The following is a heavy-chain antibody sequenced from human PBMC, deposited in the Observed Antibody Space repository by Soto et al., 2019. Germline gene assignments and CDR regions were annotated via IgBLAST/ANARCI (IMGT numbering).Heavy chain of an antibody. CDR2: ISSSSSYI. CDR1: GFTFSSYS. D-gene: IGHD2-2*01. V-gene: IGHV3-21*01. J-gene: IGHJ4*02. CDR3: ARDPGYCSSTSCYPSEFDS. Sequence: EVQLVESGGGLVKPGGSLRLSCAASGFTFSSYSMNWVRQAPGKGLEWVSSISSSSSYIYYADSVKGRFTISRDNAKNSLYLQMNSLRAEDTAVYYCARDPGYCSSTSCYPSEFDSWGQGTLVTVSS.